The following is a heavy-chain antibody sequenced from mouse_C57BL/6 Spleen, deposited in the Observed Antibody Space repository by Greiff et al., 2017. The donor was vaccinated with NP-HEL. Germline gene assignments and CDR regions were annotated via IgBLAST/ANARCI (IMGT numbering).Heavy chain of an antibody. V-gene: IGHV1-76*01. Sequence: QVQLQQSGAELVRPGASVKLSCKASGYTFTDYYINWVKQRPGQGLEWIARIYPGSGNTYYNEKFKGKATLTAEKSSSTSYMQLSSLTSEDSAVYFCARSGGGFAYWGQGTLVTVSA. CDR3: ARSGGGFAY. CDR1: GYTFTDYY. J-gene: IGHJ3*01. CDR2: IYPGSGNT.